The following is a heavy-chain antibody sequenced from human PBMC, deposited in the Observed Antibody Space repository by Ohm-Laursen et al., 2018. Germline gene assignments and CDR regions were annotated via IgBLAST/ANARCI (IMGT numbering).Heavy chain of an antibody. CDR1: GGSISSYY. Sequence: SDTLSLTCTVSGGSISSYYWTWIRQPPGKGLEWIGRIYTSGSTNYNPSLKSRVTMSVDTSKNQFSLKLSSVTAADTAVYYCARDGDDIGRDYWGQGTLVTVSP. D-gene: IGHD2-15*01. CDR3: ARDGDDIGRDY. CDR2: IYTSGST. V-gene: IGHV4-4*07. J-gene: IGHJ4*02.